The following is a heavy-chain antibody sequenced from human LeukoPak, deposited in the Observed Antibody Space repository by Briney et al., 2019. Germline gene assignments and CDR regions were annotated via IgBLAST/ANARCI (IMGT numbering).Heavy chain of an antibody. Sequence: SETLSLTCTVSGGSISSYYWSWIRQPAGKGLEWIGRIYSSGSTNYNPSLKSRVTMSVDTSKNQFSLKLSSVTAADTAVYYCARSKGSETYYYYYMDVWGKGTTVTVSS. CDR3: ARSKGSETYYYYYMDV. D-gene: IGHD2-15*01. CDR2: IYSSGST. V-gene: IGHV4-4*07. CDR1: GGSISSYY. J-gene: IGHJ6*03.